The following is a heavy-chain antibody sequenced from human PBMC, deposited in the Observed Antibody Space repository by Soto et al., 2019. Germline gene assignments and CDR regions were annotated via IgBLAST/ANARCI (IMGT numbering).Heavy chain of an antibody. CDR1: GGAISSGGYS. J-gene: IGHJ6*02. D-gene: IGHD5-12*01. CDR3: ARRRGFPFYYGMDV. V-gene: IGHV4-30-2*01. CDR2: IYHSGST. Sequence: QLQLQESGSGLVKPSQTLSLTCAVSGGAISSGGYSWSWIRQPPGKGLEWIGYIYHSGSTYYNPSLKGRVTLSVDRSKNQFSLKLTSVTAADTAVYYCARRRGFPFYYGMDVWVQGTTVTVYS.